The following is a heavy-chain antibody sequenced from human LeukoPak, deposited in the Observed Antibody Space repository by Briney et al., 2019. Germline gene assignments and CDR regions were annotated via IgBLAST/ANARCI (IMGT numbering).Heavy chain of an antibody. D-gene: IGHD1-26*01. Sequence: GGSLRLSCAASGFTFSSYGIHWVRQAPGKGLEWVAVISYDGSKKYYADSVKGRFTISRDNSKNTLYLQMNSLRAEDTAMYYCQISGNDAFDIWGQGTMVTVSS. J-gene: IGHJ3*02. CDR3: QISGNDAFDI. CDR1: GFTFSSYG. CDR2: ISYDGSKK. V-gene: IGHV3-30*03.